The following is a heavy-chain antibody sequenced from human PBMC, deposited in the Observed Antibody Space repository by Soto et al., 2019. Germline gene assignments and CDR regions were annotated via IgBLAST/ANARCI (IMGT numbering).Heavy chain of an antibody. D-gene: IGHD3-3*01. J-gene: IGHJ4*02. CDR1: GFSLTRYW. Sequence: GGSLRLSCAASGFSLTRYWMSWVRQAPGKGLEWVANIKQDGSEKYYVDSVKGRFTISRDNAKNSLYLQMNSLRAEDTAVYYCARAPITIFGVVRYYFEYWGQGTLVTVSS. CDR3: ARAPITIFGVVRYYFEY. CDR2: IKQDGSEK. V-gene: IGHV3-7*03.